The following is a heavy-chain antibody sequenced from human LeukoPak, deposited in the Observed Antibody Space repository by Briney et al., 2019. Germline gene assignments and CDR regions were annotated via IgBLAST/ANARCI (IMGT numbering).Heavy chain of an antibody. V-gene: IGHV3-30*02. CDR3: ARDFFMVENGLGIGKTTVRHTANDY. CDR1: GFTFSSYW. CDR2: IRYDGSNK. J-gene: IGHJ4*02. Sequence: GGSLRLSCAASGFTFSSYWMSWVRQAPGKGLEWVAFIRYDGSNKYYADSVKGRFTISRDNSKNTLYLQMNSLRAEDTAVYYCARDFFMVENGLGIGKTTVRHTANDYWGQGALVTVSS. D-gene: IGHD4-17*01.